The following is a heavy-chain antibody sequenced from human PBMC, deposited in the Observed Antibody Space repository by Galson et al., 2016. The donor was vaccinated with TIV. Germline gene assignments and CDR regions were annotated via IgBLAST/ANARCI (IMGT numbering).Heavy chain of an antibody. Sequence: SLRLSCAASALNVNDNYMTWVRQAPGKGLEWVAIMSSGGSLNYADFVRGRFTVSRDSSKNTLYLQMNSLRTDDTAIYYCTRERRFCWNNCYLSYYYGMDVWGQGTTVTVSS. D-gene: IGHD2-21*01. CDR1: ALNVNDNY. V-gene: IGHV3-66*02. CDR3: TRERRFCWNNCYLSYYYGMDV. J-gene: IGHJ6*02. CDR2: MSSGGSL.